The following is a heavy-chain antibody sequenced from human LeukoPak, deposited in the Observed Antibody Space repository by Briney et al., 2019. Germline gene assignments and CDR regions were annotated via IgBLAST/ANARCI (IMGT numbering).Heavy chain of an antibody. D-gene: IGHD3-10*01. CDR1: GFTVSSNY. CDR3: ARDGEPRGLFDY. V-gene: IGHV3-53*01. J-gene: IGHJ4*02. CDR2: IYSGGST. Sequence: TGGSLRLSCAASGFTVSSNYMSWVRQAPGKGPEWVSLIYSGGSTYYADSVKGRFTISRDNSKKTLYLQMNSLRAEDTAVYYCARDGEPRGLFDYWGQGTLVTASS.